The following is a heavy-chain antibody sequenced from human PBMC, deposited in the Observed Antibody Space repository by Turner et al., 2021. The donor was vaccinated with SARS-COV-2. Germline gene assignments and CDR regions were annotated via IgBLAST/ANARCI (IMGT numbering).Heavy chain of an antibody. V-gene: IGHV3-9*01. CDR1: GFTFDDYA. CDR3: AKAPNREYYDFWSGYLYYFDY. CDR2: ISWNSGSI. D-gene: IGHD3-3*01. J-gene: IGHJ4*02. Sequence: EVQLVESGGGLVQPGSSLRLSCSASGFTFDDYAMHWVRQAPGKGLEWVSGISWNSGSIAYADSVKGRFTISRDNAKNSLYVQMHSLRAEDTALYYCAKAPNREYYDFWSGYLYYFDYWGQGTLVTVSS.